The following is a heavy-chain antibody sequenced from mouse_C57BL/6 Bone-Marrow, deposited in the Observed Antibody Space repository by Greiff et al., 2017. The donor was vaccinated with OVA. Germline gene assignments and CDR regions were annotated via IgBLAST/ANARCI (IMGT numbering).Heavy chain of an antibody. CDR2: IDPSDSYT. Sequence: QVQLQQPGAELVRPGTSVKLSCKASGYTFTSYWMHWVKQRPGQGLEWIGVIDPSDSYTNYNQKFKGKATLTVDTSSSTAYMQLSSLTSEDSAVYYCARDYDYAYAMDDWGQGTSVTVSS. CDR3: ARDYDYAYAMDD. J-gene: IGHJ4*01. CDR1: GYTFTSYW. D-gene: IGHD2-4*01. V-gene: IGHV1-59*01.